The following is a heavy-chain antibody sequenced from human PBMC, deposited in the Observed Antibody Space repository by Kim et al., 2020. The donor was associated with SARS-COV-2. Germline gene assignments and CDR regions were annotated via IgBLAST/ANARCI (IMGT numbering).Heavy chain of an antibody. V-gene: IGHV4-34*13. CDR3: ARGGMVYAIRSNWFDP. D-gene: IGHD2-8*01. Sequence: SLKGRVTISVDTSKNQFSLKLSSVTAADTAVYYCARGGMVYAIRSNWFDPWGQGTLVTVSS. J-gene: IGHJ5*02.